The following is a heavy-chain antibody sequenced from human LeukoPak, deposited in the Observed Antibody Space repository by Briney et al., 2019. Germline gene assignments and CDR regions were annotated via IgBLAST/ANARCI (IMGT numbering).Heavy chain of an antibody. D-gene: IGHD3-16*02. CDR2: FDPEDGET. Sequence: ASVKVSCKVPGYTLTELSMHWVRQAPGKGLEWMGGFDPEDGETIYAQKFQGRVTMTEDTSTDTAYMELSSLRSEDTAVYYCATDIDYVWGSYRPPYFQHWGQGTLVTVSS. CDR3: ATDIDYVWGSYRPPYFQH. J-gene: IGHJ1*01. V-gene: IGHV1-24*01. CDR1: GYTLTELS.